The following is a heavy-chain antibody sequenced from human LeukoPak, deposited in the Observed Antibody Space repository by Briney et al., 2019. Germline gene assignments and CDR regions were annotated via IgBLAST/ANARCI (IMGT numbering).Heavy chain of an antibody. J-gene: IGHJ6*03. CDR1: GFTFSDYN. V-gene: IGHV3-11*01. CDR3: ARVLSYCIGGNCYSGGLGYMDV. Sequence: PGGSLRLSCAASGFTFSDYNMRWIRQAPGKGLEWVSSISRSGSTKYYADSVKGRFTISRDNDKNSLFLQINSLRAEDTAVYYCARVLSYCIGGNCYSGGLGYMDVWGKGTTVTVSS. CDR2: ISRSGSTK. D-gene: IGHD2-15*01.